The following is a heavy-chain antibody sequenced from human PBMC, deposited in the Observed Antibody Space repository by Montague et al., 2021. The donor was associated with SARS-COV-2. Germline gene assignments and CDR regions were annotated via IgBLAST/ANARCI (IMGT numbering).Heavy chain of an antibody. D-gene: IGHD2-2*01. J-gene: IGHJ6*02. CDR1: GFTFSSYW. V-gene: IGHV3-7*01. CDR3: ARDSFVVVPAASNYYYYYGMDX. CDR2: IKQDGSEK. Sequence: SLRLSCAASGFTFSSYWMSWVRQAPGKGLEWVANIKQDGSEKYYVDSVKGRFTISRDNAKNSLYLQMNSLRAEDTAVYYCARDSFVVVPAASNYYYYYGMDXWGHGTTVTVSS.